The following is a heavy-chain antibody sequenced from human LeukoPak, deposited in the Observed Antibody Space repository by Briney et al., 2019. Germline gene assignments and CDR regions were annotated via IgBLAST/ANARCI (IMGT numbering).Heavy chain of an antibody. CDR2: INPNSGGT. D-gene: IGHD3-3*01. CDR3: ARDPVNYDFWSGYYSDY. Sequence: ASVKVSCKASGYTFTGYYMHWVRQAPGQGLEWMGWINPNSGGTYYAQKFQGRVTMTRDTSISTAYMELSRLRSDDTAVYYCARDPVNYDFWSGYYSDYWGQGTLVTVSS. J-gene: IGHJ4*02. CDR1: GYTFTGYY. V-gene: IGHV1-2*02.